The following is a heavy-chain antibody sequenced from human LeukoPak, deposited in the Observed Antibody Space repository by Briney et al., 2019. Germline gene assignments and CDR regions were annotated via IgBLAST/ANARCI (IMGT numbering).Heavy chain of an antibody. D-gene: IGHD3-22*01. V-gene: IGHV3-23*01. CDR3: AKQSLYDSSGPFPF. Sequence: GGSLRLSCAASGFTFSSYAMTWVRQAPGKGLEWVSTITGSGGYTYYADSVKGRFTISRDNSKNTLFLRMNSLRAEDTAVYFCAKQSLYDSSGPFPFWAQEPLVTVSS. CDR1: GFTFSSYA. CDR2: ITGSGGYT. J-gene: IGHJ4*02.